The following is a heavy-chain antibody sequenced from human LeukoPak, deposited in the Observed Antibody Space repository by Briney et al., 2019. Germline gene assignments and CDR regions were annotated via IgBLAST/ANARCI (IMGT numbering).Heavy chain of an antibody. D-gene: IGHD2-21*02. CDR1: GFTVSSNY. V-gene: IGHV3-53*01. J-gene: IGHJ4*02. Sequence: GGSLRLSRAASGFTVSSNYMSWVRQAPGKGLEWVSVIYSGGSTYYADSVKGRFTISRDNSKNTLYLQMNSLRAEDTAVYYCARDLGVFYCGGDCLGFDYWGQGTLVTVSS. CDR3: ARDLGVFYCGGDCLGFDY. CDR2: IYSGGST.